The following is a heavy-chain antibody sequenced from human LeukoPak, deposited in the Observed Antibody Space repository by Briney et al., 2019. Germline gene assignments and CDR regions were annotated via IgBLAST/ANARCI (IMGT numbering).Heavy chain of an antibody. D-gene: IGHD3-9*01. CDR1: GFTVSSNY. CDR3: ARTDYDILTGWNYYGMDV. V-gene: IGHV3-53*01. Sequence: GGSLRLSCAASGFTVSSNYMSWVRQAPGKGLEWVSVIYSGGSTYYADSVKGRFTISRDNSKNTLYLQMYSLRAEDTAVYYCARTDYDILTGWNYYGMDVWGQGTTVTVSS. J-gene: IGHJ6*02. CDR2: IYSGGST.